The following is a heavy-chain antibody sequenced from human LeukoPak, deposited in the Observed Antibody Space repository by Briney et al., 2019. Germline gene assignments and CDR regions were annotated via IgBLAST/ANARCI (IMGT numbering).Heavy chain of an antibody. J-gene: IGHJ6*02. CDR1: GFTFSNYG. Sequence: GGSLRLSCAASGFTFSNYGMHWVRQAPGKGLEWVAFIRYDEINKYYADSVKGRFTISRDNSKNTLYLQMNSLRAEDTAVYYCAKDGRSEFGMDVWGQGTTVTVSS. CDR2: IRYDEINK. D-gene: IGHD3-10*01. V-gene: IGHV3-30*02. CDR3: AKDGRSEFGMDV.